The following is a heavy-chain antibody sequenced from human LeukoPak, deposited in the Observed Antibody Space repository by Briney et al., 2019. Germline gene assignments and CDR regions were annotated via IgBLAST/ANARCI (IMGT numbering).Heavy chain of an antibody. Sequence: GGSLRLSCAASGFTFSSYWMSWARQAPGKGLEWVANIKQDGSEKYYVDSVKGRFTISRDNAKNSLYLQMNSLRAEDTAVYYCAREGYCSSTSCSDFDYWGQGTLVTVSS. CDR3: AREGYCSSTSCSDFDY. CDR1: GFTFSSYW. V-gene: IGHV3-7*01. J-gene: IGHJ4*02. D-gene: IGHD2-2*01. CDR2: IKQDGSEK.